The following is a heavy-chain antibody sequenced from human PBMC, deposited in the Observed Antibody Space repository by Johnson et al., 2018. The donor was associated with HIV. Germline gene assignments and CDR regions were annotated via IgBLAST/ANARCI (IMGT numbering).Heavy chain of an antibody. D-gene: IGHD3-10*01. CDR1: GFTFSSYA. CDR3: VRDDGISGDAFDM. Sequence: VQLVDSGGGVVQPGRSLRLSCAASGFTFSSYAMSWVRQSPGKGLEWVSYISSSGNTIYSADSVKGRFTISRDNAKNSVDLQLNSLRVDDTAVYYCVRDDGISGDAFDMWGQGTMVTVSS. V-gene: IGHV3-48*04. J-gene: IGHJ3*02. CDR2: ISSSGNTI.